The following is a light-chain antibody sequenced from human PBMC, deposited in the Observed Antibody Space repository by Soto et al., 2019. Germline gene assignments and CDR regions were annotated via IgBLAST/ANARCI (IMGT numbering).Light chain of an antibody. Sequence: QSVLTQPASVSGSPGQSITICCTGTSSDVGSYNLVSWYRQHPGKAPKLIIFEVTKRPSGVSNRFSGSKSDNTASLTISGLQAEDEADYYCCSYGGSETSVVFGGGTKLTVL. J-gene: IGLJ3*02. CDR3: CSYGGSETSVV. CDR1: SSDVGSYNL. CDR2: EVT. V-gene: IGLV2-23*02.